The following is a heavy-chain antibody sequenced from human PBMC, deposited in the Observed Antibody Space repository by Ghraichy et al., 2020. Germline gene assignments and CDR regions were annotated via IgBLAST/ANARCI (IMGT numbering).Heavy chain of an antibody. CDR1: GFTFSDYY. Sequence: GGSLRLSCAASGFTFSDYYMSWIRQAPGKGLEWVSYISSSGSSIYYADSVRGRFTISRDSAKNSLYLQMNSLRAEDTAVYYCARGDVGDLPSDYWGQGTLVTVSS. J-gene: IGHJ4*02. CDR2: ISSSGSSI. V-gene: IGHV3-11*01. CDR3: ARGDVGDLPSDY. D-gene: IGHD3-10*01.